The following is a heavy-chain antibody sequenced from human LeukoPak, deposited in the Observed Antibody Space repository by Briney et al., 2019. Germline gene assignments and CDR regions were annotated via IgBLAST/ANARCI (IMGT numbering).Heavy chain of an antibody. CDR1: GFTVTNNY. V-gene: IGHV3-53*01. J-gene: IGHJ4*02. D-gene: IGHD3-22*01. CDR2: SYSGGST. CDR3: ARVEDYYDSSGYSAWDY. Sequence: SGGSLRLSCVASGFTVTNNYMSWVRQAPGKGLEWVSVSYSGGSTHYADSVKGRFTISRDNAKSSLYLLMNSLRAEDTAVYFCARVEDYYDSSGYSAWDYWGQGTLVTVSS.